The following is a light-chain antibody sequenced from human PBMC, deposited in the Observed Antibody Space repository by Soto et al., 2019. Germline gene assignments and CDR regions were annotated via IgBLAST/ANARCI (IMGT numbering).Light chain of an antibody. Sequence: AIRMTQSPSSLSASTGDRVTITCRASQGISSYLAWYQQKPGKAPKLLIYAASNLQSGVPSRFSGSGSGTDFTLTICWLQSEDFATYYCQQYYSYPFSFGPGTKVDIK. CDR1: QGISSY. V-gene: IGKV1-8*01. CDR3: QQYYSYPFS. CDR2: AAS. J-gene: IGKJ3*01.